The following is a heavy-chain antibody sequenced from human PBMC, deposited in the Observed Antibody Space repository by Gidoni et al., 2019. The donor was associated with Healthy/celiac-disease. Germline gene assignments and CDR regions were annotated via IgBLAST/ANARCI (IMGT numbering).Heavy chain of an antibody. CDR2: INPTSGGT. Sequence: QVQLVQSGAEATKPGASVKVYCKASGYTFTGYYMHWGRQAPGQGLEWMGRINPTSGGTNYAKKFQGRVTMTRDTSISTAYMGLSRLRSDDTAVYYCAGVSSFGQQLVPVDYWGQGTLVTVSS. V-gene: IGHV1-2*06. D-gene: IGHD6-13*01. CDR3: AGVSSFGQQLVPVDY. J-gene: IGHJ4*02. CDR1: GYTFTGYY.